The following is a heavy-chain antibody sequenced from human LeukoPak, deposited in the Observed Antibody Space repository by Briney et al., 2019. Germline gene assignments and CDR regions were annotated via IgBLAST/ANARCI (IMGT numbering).Heavy chain of an antibody. CDR3: ATRLYYYDSSGYHEFDY. J-gene: IGHJ4*02. D-gene: IGHD3-22*01. Sequence: ASVKVSCKASGYTFTSYGISWVRQAPGQGFEWMGWISAYNGNTNYAQKLQGRVTMTTDTSTSTAYMELRSLRSDDTAVYYCATRLYYYDSSGYHEFDYWGQGTLVTVSS. CDR1: GYTFTSYG. CDR2: ISAYNGNT. V-gene: IGHV1-18*01.